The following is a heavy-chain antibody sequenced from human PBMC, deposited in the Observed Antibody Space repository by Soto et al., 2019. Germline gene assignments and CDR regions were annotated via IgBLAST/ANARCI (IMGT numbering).Heavy chain of an antibody. CDR2: IHTSGST. D-gene: IGHD1-7*01. Sequence: SETLSLTCTVSGGSISSYYWSWIRQPAGKGLEWIGRIHTSGSTNYNPSLKSRVTMSVDTSKNQFSLKLSSVTAADTAVYYCARDSNWNYGGYYYGMDVWGQGTTVTVSS. V-gene: IGHV4-4*07. CDR1: GGSISSYY. J-gene: IGHJ6*02. CDR3: ARDSNWNYGGYYYGMDV.